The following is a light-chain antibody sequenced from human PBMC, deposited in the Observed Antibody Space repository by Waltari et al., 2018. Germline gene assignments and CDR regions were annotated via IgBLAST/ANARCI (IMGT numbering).Light chain of an antibody. CDR2: LNSDGSH. Sequence: QLVLTQSPSASASLGASVKLTCTLSSGHSDYAIAWHQQQPQKAPRYLMRLNSDGSHIKGDGLLDLFSGHSSGAVRYRTVSSLHAEDEADYYCQTLATGIRLFGGVTKLTVL. CDR3: QTLATGIRL. CDR1: SGHSDYA. J-gene: IGLJ2*01. V-gene: IGLV4-69*01.